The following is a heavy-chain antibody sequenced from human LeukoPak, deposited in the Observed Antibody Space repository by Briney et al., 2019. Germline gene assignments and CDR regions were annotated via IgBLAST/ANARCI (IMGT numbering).Heavy chain of an antibody. CDR1: GGTFSSYA. CDR2: IIPIFGTA. CDR3: ARDRYSSSWYGPDY. J-gene: IGHJ4*02. Sequence: ASVNVSCKASGGTFSSYAISWVRQAPGQGLEWMGGIIPIFGTANYAQKFQGRVTMTRDTSISTAYMELSRLRSDDTAVYYCARDRYSSSWYGPDYWGQGTLVTVSS. D-gene: IGHD6-13*01. V-gene: IGHV1-69*05.